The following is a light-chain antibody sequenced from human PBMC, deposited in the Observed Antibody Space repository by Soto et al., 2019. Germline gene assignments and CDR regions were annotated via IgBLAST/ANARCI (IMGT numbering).Light chain of an antibody. CDR1: ELPKQF. Sequence: SYELTQTPSVSVSPGQTATITCSGDELPKQFVFWYQQKPGQAPVLVIQKDTERPSGIPERFSGSTSGTLVTLTISGVQAEDEADYYCQSADNSGVVFGGGTKSPS. CDR2: KDT. CDR3: QSADNSGVV. J-gene: IGLJ2*01. V-gene: IGLV3-25*02.